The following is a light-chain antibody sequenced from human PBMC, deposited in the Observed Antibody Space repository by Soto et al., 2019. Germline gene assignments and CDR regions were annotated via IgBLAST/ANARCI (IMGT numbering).Light chain of an antibody. CDR2: EVS. V-gene: IGLV2-14*01. J-gene: IGLJ3*02. CDR3: TSYSRYRVLV. Sequence: QSVLTQPASVSWSLGQSITISCTGTSSDIGGYKYVSWYQQHPGKAPKLIIFEVSNRPSGVSDRFSGSNSGNTASLTISGLQAEDEADYYCTSYSRYRVLVFGGGT. CDR1: SSDIGGYKY.